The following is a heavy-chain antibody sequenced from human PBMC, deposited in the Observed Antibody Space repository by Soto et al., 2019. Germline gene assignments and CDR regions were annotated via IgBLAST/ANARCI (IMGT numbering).Heavy chain of an antibody. D-gene: IGHD2-2*02. Sequence: GESLKISCKGSGYSFTSYWISWVRQMPGKGLEWMGRIDPSDSYTNYSPSFQGHVTISADKSISTAYLQWSSLKASDTAMYYCARLDCSSTSCYSFNYYYGMDVWGQGTTVTVSS. CDR2: IDPSDSYT. J-gene: IGHJ6*02. CDR3: ARLDCSSTSCYSFNYYYGMDV. CDR1: GYSFTSYW. V-gene: IGHV5-10-1*01.